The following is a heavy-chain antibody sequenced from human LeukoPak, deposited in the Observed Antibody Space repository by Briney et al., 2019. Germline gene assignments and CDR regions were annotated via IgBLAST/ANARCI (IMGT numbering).Heavy chain of an antibody. J-gene: IGHJ2*01. Sequence: SETLSLSCNVSDDSISRYYWSWIRQPPGRGLEWIGQVYHSGYTDYNPSLQSRVTMSVDTSKNQFSLKLTSVTAADTAVYYCARNAQRQGGLGYTYGHWYFALSGRSTLVTVSS. CDR3: ARNAQRQGGLGYTYGHWYFAL. CDR2: VYHSGYT. CDR1: DDSISRYY. V-gene: IGHV4-59*01. D-gene: IGHD5-18*01.